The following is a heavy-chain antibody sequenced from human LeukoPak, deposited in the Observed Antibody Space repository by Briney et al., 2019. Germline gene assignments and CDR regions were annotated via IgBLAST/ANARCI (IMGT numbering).Heavy chain of an antibody. CDR3: ARSNYDFWSGYYTDTKNLYYYYYMDV. V-gene: IGHV3-23*01. CDR2: ISGSGGST. J-gene: IGHJ6*03. D-gene: IGHD3-3*01. CDR1: GFTFSSHA. Sequence: GGSLRLSCAASGFTFSSHAMSWVRQAPGKGLEWVSAISGSGGSTYYADSVKGRFTISRDNAKNSLYLQMNSLRAEDTAVYYCARSNYDFWSGYYTDTKNLYYYYYMDVWGKGTTVTVSS.